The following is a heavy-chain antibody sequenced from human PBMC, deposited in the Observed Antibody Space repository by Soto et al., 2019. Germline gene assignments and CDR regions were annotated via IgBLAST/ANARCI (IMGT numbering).Heavy chain of an antibody. V-gene: IGHV1-18*01. Sequence: QVQLVQSGAEVKKPGASVKVSCKASGYTFTSYGISWVRQAPGQGLEWMGWISAYNGNTNYAQKRQGRVTITTDTSTSTAYMELRSLRADDTAVYYCAREYSSSWYPSGYYYGMDVWGQGTTVTVSS. D-gene: IGHD6-13*01. J-gene: IGHJ6*02. CDR1: GYTFTSYG. CDR3: AREYSSSWYPSGYYYGMDV. CDR2: ISAYNGNT.